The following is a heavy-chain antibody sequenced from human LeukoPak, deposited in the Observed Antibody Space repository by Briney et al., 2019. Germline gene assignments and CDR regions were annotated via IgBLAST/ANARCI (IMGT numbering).Heavy chain of an antibody. J-gene: IGHJ4*02. CDR1: GGSISSDY. D-gene: IGHD5-18*01. CDR3: ARAADSGYSYGYSAPFDY. V-gene: IGHV4-59*01. Sequence: SETLSLTCSVSGGSISSDYWAWIRQPPGKGLDWIGYMFYTGSTNYNPSLKSRVTISLATSKNQFSLKLSSVTAADTAVYYCARAADSGYSYGYSAPFDYWGQGTLVTVSS. CDR2: MFYTGST.